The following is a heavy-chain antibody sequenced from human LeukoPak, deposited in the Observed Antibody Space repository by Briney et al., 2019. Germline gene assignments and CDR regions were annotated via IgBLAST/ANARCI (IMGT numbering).Heavy chain of an antibody. J-gene: IGHJ3*02. CDR3: ATDRQWLVGGFAFDI. V-gene: IGHV1-24*01. D-gene: IGHD6-19*01. CDR1: VYTLTELS. Sequence: ASVTVSCKVSVYTLTELSMHWVRQAPGKGLEWMGGFDPEDGETIYAQKFQGRVTMTEDTSTDTAYMELSSLRSEDTAVYYCATDRQWLVGGFAFDIWGQGTMVTVSS. CDR2: FDPEDGET.